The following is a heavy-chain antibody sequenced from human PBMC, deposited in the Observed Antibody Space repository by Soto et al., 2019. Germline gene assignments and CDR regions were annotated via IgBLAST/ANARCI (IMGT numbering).Heavy chain of an antibody. CDR3: ARMTTVVTDDAFDI. Sequence: QVQLQQWGAGLLKPSETLSLTCAIYGGSFSGYSWSWIRQPPGKGLEWIGEINHSGSTKYNPSLKSRVTISGDTSKNQFSLKVSSVTAADTAVYYCARMTTVVTDDAFDIWGKGTMVTVSS. CDR1: GGSFSGYS. D-gene: IGHD4-17*01. J-gene: IGHJ3*02. V-gene: IGHV4-34*01. CDR2: INHSGST.